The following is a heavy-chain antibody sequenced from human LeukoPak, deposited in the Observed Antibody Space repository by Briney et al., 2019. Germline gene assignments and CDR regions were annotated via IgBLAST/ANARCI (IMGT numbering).Heavy chain of an antibody. V-gene: IGHV1-2*04. CDR2: INPNSGGT. CDR3: AINTAYSSSWSDAFDI. D-gene: IGHD6-13*01. J-gene: IGHJ3*02. Sequence: ASVKVSCKASGYTFTGYYMHWVRQAPGQGLEWMGWINPNSGGTNYAQKFQGWVTMTRDTSISTAYMELSRLRSDDTAVYYCAINTAYSSSWSDAFDIWGQGTMVTVSS. CDR1: GYTFTGYY.